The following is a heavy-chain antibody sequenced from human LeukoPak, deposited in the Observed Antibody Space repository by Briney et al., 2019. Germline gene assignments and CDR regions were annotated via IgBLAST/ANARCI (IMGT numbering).Heavy chain of an antibody. J-gene: IGHJ5*02. V-gene: IGHV1-24*01. CDR2: FDPEDGET. D-gene: IGHD6-13*01. Sequence: ASVKVSCKVSGYTLTELSMHWVRQAPGKGLEWMGGFDPEDGETIYAQKFQGRVTMTEDTSTDTAYMELSSLRSEDTAVYYCATGAAAGNWFDPGGQGTLVTVSS. CDR1: GYTLTELS. CDR3: ATGAAAGNWFDP.